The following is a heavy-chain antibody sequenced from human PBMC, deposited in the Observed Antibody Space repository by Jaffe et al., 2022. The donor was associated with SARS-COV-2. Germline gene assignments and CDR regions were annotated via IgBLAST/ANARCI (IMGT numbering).Heavy chain of an antibody. CDR3: AREGQGDDFWSGYYYYGMDV. CDR2: INSDGSST. J-gene: IGHJ6*02. Sequence: EVQLVESGGGLVQPGGSLRLSCAASGFTFSSYWMHWVRQAPGKGLVWVSRINSDGSSTSYADSVKGRFTISRDNAKNTLYLQMNSLRAEDTAVYYCAREGQGDDFWSGYYYYGMDVWGQGTTVTVSS. D-gene: IGHD3-3*01. CDR1: GFTFSSYW. V-gene: IGHV3-74*01.